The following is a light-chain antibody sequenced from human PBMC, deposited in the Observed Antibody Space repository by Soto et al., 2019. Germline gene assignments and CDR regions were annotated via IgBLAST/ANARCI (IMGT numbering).Light chain of an antibody. CDR2: EVT. Sequence: QSALTQPASVSGSPGQSITVSCTGTSSDVGGHNYVSWFQQHPGQAPKLLIYEVTTRPSGVSNRFSGSKSGNTASLTISGLQAEDEADYYCSSYRSGGTFFFGSGTKLTVL. CDR3: SSYRSGGTFF. J-gene: IGLJ1*01. V-gene: IGLV2-14*01. CDR1: SSDVGGHNY.